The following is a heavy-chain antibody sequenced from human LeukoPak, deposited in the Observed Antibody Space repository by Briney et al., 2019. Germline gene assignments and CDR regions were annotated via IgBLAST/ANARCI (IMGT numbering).Heavy chain of an antibody. J-gene: IGHJ4*02. Sequence: PGGSLRLSCAASGFTFSSYEMNWVRQAPGKGLERVSYISSSGSTIYYADSVKGRFTISRDNAKNSLYLQMNSLRAEDTAVYYCARSNGASYFDYWGQGTLVTVSS. CDR2: ISSSGSTI. CDR3: ARSNGASYFDY. CDR1: GFTFSSYE. V-gene: IGHV3-48*03. D-gene: IGHD2-8*01.